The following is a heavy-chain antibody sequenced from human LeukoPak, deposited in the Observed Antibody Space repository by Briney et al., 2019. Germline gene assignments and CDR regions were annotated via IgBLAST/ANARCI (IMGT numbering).Heavy chain of an antibody. CDR2: INHSGST. D-gene: IGHD3-16*02. J-gene: IGHJ4*02. Sequence: SETLSLTCAVYGGSFSGYYWSWIRQPPGKGLEWIGEINHSGSTNYNPSLKSRVTISVDTSKNQFSLKLSSVTAADTAVYYCARDVVDYVWGSYRSHPHFDYWGQGTLVTVPS. CDR1: GGSFSGYY. V-gene: IGHV4-34*01. CDR3: ARDVVDYVWGSYRSHPHFDY.